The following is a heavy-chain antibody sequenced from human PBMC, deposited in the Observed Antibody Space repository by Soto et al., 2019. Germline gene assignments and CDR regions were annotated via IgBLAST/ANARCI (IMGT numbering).Heavy chain of an antibody. V-gene: IGHV1-2*02. CDR3: ARTYYYDSSGYYCIGY. Sequence: ASVKVSCKATGYTLSGYYMHWVRQAPGQGLEWMGWINPKSGGTKYAQKFQGRVTMTRDTSISTAYMELSSLRYDDTAVYYCARTYYYDSSGYYCIGYWGQGTQVTVPQ. CDR2: INPKSGGT. J-gene: IGHJ4*02. CDR1: GYTLSGYY. D-gene: IGHD3-22*01.